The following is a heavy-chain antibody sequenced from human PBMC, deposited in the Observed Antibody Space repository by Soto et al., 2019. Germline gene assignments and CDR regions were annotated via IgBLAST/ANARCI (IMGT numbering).Heavy chain of an antibody. V-gene: IGHV1-8*02. CDR2: INPNSGNT. CDR1: GYTFSDYY. CDR3: TRAYGAETFDF. Sequence: EASVKVSCKASGYTFSDYYIHWLRQAPGQGLEWMGSINPNSGNTGYAQNFRGRVTMTQNTAIGTAYMELSSLRSDDTATYYCTRAYGAETFDFWGQGTRVTVSS. D-gene: IGHD3-10*01. J-gene: IGHJ5*01.